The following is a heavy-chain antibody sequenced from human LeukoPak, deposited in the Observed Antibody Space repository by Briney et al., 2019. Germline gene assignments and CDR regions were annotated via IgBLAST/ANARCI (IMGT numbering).Heavy chain of an antibody. CDR2: IYTSGST. J-gene: IGHJ4*02. V-gene: IGHV4-4*07. CDR3: ARVFGYCSSTSCYKDYGQDY. CDR1: GASISSYY. Sequence: SETLSLTCTVSGASISSYYWSWIRQPAGKGLEWIGRIYTSGSTNYNPSLKSRVTISVDTSKNQFSLKLGSVTAADTAVYYCARVFGYCSSTSCYKDYGQDYWGQGTLVTVSS. D-gene: IGHD2-2*02.